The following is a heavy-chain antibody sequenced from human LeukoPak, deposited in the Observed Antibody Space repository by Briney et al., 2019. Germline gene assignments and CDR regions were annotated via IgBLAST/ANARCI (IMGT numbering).Heavy chain of an antibody. CDR3: AKAAIFCSSTSCHRTPFDY. J-gene: IGHJ4*02. D-gene: IGHD2-2*01. Sequence: PGRSLRLSCAASGFTFSSYGMHWVRQAPGKGLEWVSAISGSGGSTYYADSVKGRFTISRDNSKNTLYLQMNSLRAEDTAVYYCAKAAIFCSSTSCHRTPFDYWGQGTLVTVSS. CDR1: GFTFSSYG. CDR2: ISGSGGST. V-gene: IGHV3-23*01.